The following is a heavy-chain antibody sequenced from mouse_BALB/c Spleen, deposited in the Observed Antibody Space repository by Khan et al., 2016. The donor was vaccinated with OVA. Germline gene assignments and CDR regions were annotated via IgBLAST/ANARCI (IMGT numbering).Heavy chain of an antibody. CDR3: AKVSYGSSDDGYFDV. J-gene: IGHJ1*01. D-gene: IGHD1-1*01. CDR1: GYTFTSYY. CDR2: IYPGNVHT. Sequence: QVQLQQSGPELVKPGASVRISCKASGYTFTSYYIHWVKQRPGQGLEWIGWIYPGNVHTKYNEKFKGKATLTADKSSSTASMHLSSLTSEDSAVNFCAKVSYGSSDDGYFDVWGAGTTVTGSA. V-gene: IGHV1S56*01.